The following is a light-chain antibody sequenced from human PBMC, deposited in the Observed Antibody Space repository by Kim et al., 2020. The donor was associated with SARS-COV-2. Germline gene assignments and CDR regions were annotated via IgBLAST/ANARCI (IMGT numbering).Light chain of an antibody. Sequence: EIVLTQSPGTLSLSLGERATLSCRASQTVHNSSLAWYQQKTGQAPRLLIHGASMRATGIPDRFSGSGSGTDFTLIISRLEPEDFAVYYCHQYGSPSLAFGGGTKVDI. CDR3: HQYGSPSLA. CDR2: GAS. J-gene: IGKJ4*01. CDR1: QTVHNSS. V-gene: IGKV3-20*01.